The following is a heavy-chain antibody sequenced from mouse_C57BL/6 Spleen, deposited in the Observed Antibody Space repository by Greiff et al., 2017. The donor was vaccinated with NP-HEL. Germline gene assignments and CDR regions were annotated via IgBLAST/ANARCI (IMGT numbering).Heavy chain of an antibody. J-gene: IGHJ1*03. Sequence: QVQLKQSGAELAKPGASVKLSCKASGYTFTSYWMHWVKQRPGQGLEWIGYINPSSGYTKYNQKFKDKATLTADISSSTAYMQLSSLTYEDSAVYYCARRIYYDYAGGFDVWGTGTTVTVSS. V-gene: IGHV1-7*01. CDR3: ARRIYYDYAGGFDV. CDR2: INPSSGYT. CDR1: GYTFTSYW. D-gene: IGHD2-4*01.